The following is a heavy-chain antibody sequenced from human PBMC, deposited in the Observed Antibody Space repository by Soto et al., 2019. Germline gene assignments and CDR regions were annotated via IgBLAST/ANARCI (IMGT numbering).Heavy chain of an antibody. Sequence: QVQLVQSGAEVKKPGSSVKVSCKASGGTFSSYTISWVQQAPGQGLEWMGRIIPILGIANYAQKFQGRVTITADKSTSTAYMELSSLRSEDTAVYYCARASNYGLYYYGMDVWGQGTTVTVSS. CDR1: GGTFSSYT. CDR2: IIPILGIA. CDR3: ARASNYGLYYYGMDV. D-gene: IGHD3-10*01. V-gene: IGHV1-69*02. J-gene: IGHJ6*02.